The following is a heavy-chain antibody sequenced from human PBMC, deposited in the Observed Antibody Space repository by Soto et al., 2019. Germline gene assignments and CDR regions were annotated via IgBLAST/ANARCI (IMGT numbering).Heavy chain of an antibody. Sequence: PSETLSLTCSVSGGSVATGGTYWSWARLLPGKGLQWVGYIYYTGAAYYNPALQSRVTLSLDTSENQFSLKLTSVTAADTAVYVWASGTFKTISFDFWGQGRQVTVSS. V-gene: IGHV4-31*03. CDR3: ASGTFKTISFDF. CDR1: GGSVATGGTY. D-gene: IGHD2-21*01. CDR2: IYYTGAA. J-gene: IGHJ4*02.